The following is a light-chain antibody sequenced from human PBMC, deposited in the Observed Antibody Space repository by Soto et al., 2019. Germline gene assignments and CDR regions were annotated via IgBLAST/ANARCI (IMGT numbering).Light chain of an antibody. Sequence: ALTQPASVSGSPGQSITISCTGTSSDVGGYNYVSWYQHHPGKAPKLMIFDVSNRPSGVSNRFSGSKSGNTASLTISGLQPEDEADYYCSSYTTSNTRQIVFGTGTKLTVL. CDR1: SSDVGGYNY. CDR2: DVS. J-gene: IGLJ1*01. V-gene: IGLV2-14*03. CDR3: SSYTTSNTRQIV.